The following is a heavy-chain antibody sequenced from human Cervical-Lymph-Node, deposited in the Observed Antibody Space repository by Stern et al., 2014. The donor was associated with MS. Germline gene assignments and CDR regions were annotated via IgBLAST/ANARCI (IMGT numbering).Heavy chain of an antibody. CDR3: ARGTVTNCFDS. V-gene: IGHV1-69*01. J-gene: IGHJ5*01. CDR2: LIPVFGTP. D-gene: IGHD4-17*01. Sequence: VQLVESGAEVRKPGSSVKVTCKTSGGYFSSFSITWVRQAPGQGLEWMGGLIPVFGTPTYAQEFQDRVTNTADASTRTAYMDLSSLRSDDTAVYYCARGTVTNCFDSWGQGTLVTVSS. CDR1: GGYFSSFS.